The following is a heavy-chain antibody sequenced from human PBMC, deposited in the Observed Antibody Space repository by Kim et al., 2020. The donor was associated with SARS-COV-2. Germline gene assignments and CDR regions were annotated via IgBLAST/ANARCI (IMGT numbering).Heavy chain of an antibody. CDR3: ARGWELNGMDV. D-gene: IGHD1-26*01. Sequence: TNYNPSLKSRVTISVDTSKNLFSLTLSSVTAADTAVYYCARGWELNGMDVWGQGTTVTVSS. J-gene: IGHJ6*02. CDR2: T. V-gene: IGHV4-34*01.